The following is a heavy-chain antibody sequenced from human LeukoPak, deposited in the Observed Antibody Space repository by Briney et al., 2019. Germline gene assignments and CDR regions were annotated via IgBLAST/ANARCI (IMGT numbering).Heavy chain of an antibody. D-gene: IGHD3-3*01. Sequence: ASVKVSCKASAYTFTSYGISWVRQAPGQGLEWMGWINGYNGNTNYAQKFQGRVTMTRNTSISTAYMELSSLRSEDTAVYYCARPGYYDFWSGYYPNYYYYGMDVWGQGTTVTVSS. CDR1: AYTFTSYG. CDR2: INGYNGNT. CDR3: ARPGYYDFWSGYYPNYYYYGMDV. V-gene: IGHV1-18*01. J-gene: IGHJ6*02.